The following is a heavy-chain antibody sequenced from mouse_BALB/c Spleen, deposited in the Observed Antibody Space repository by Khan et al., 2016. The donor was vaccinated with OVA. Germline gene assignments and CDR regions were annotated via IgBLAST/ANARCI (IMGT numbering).Heavy chain of an antibody. CDR2: IVPFSGGP. Sequence: EVQLQQSGPELMKPGASVKISCKASGYSFTTYYIHWVIQSHGASLEWIGYIVPFSGGPTSNQKFEGKATLHVDNSYSTAYIHLSNLPSEDSAVYYCTRHGYVSWFTYWGQGTLVTVSA. CDR1: GYSFTTYY. D-gene: IGHD2-14*01. J-gene: IGHJ3*01. V-gene: IGHV1S135*01. CDR3: TRHGYVSWFTY.